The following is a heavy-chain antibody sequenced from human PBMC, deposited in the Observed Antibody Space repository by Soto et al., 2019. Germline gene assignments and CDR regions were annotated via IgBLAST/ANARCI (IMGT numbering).Heavy chain of an antibody. CDR3: ARVRDGYRGYFDS. CDR1: GFTFSSYA. J-gene: IGHJ4*02. V-gene: IGHV3-30-3*01. Sequence: QVQLVESGGGVVQPGRSLRLSCAASGFTFSSYAMHWVRQAPGKGLEWVAVISYDGSNKYYADSVKGRFTISRDNSKNTLYLQMNSLRAEDTAVYYCARVRDGYRGYFDSWGQGTLVTVSS. D-gene: IGHD5-18*01. CDR2: ISYDGSNK.